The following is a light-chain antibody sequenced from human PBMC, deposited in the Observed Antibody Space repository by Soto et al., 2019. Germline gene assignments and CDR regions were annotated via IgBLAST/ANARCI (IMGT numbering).Light chain of an antibody. CDR3: KKCGSSPWT. J-gene: IGKJ1*01. CDR1: QSVSSYY. Sequence: ELVLTQSPGTLSLSPGARATLSCRSSQSVSSYYLAWYQQKPGQAPRLLIYAASSRATGIPDRFSGGGSGTDFTLTISRLEPEEFAVYYCKKCGSSPWTVGKGNKVAIK. CDR2: AAS. V-gene: IGKV3-20*01.